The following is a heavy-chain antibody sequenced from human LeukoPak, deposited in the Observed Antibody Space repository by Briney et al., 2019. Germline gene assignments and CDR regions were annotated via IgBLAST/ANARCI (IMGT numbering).Heavy chain of an antibody. D-gene: IGHD2-15*01. J-gene: IGHJ5*02. CDR2: TYYRSKWYN. CDR1: GDSVSSNSAA. V-gene: IGHV6-1*01. CDR3: ARDRGLTTFGRYCSGGSCQGIWFDP. Sequence: SQTLSLTCAISGDSVSSNSAAWNWIRQSPSRGLEWLGRTYYRSKWYNDYAVSVKSRITINPDTSKNQFSLQLNSVTPEDTAVYYCARDRGLTTFGRYCSGGSCQGIWFDPWGQGTLVTVFS.